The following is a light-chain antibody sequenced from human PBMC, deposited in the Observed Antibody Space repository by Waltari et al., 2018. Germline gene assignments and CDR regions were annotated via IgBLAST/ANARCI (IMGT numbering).Light chain of an antibody. J-gene: IGKJ2*01. CDR3: QQYGGSPYT. CDR2: GAS. V-gene: IGKV3-20*01. Sequence: EFVLTQSPGTLSLSPGERATLSCRASLSISSGYLAWYQQKPGQTLRLLIYGASIRAIGIPDRFSGSGSGTGFTLTISRLEPEDFAVYYCQQYGGSPYTFGQGTKLEIK. CDR1: LSISSGY.